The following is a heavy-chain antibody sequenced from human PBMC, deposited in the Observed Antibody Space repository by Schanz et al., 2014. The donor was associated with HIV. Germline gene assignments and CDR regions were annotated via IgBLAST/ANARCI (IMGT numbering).Heavy chain of an antibody. CDR1: GYTFTNYD. CDR2: MNPNSGNT. V-gene: IGHV1-8*01. CDR3: ASLVGATGLELDY. Sequence: QVQLVQSGAEVKKPGASVKVSCKTSGYTFTNYDINWVRKASGQGFEWMGWMNPNSGNTGYAQKFQGRVTMTGNTSISTAYMELTSLTSEDTAVYYCASLVGATGLELDYWGQGTLVTVSS. D-gene: IGHD1-26*01. J-gene: IGHJ4*02.